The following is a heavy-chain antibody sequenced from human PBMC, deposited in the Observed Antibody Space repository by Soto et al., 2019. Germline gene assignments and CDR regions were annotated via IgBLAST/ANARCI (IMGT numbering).Heavy chain of an antibody. CDR3: ARSRSTRQPFDY. V-gene: IGHV4-59*01. CDR2: IYYTGSP. CDR1: NGSISTYY. J-gene: IGHJ4*02. D-gene: IGHD5-12*01. Sequence: PSETLSLTCTVSNGSISTYYWSWIRQPPGRSLEWIGHIYYTGSPTYNPSLKSRVTISGNTSKKTVSLTLISVTAEDTAVYYCARSRSTRQPFDYWGRGTLVTVSS.